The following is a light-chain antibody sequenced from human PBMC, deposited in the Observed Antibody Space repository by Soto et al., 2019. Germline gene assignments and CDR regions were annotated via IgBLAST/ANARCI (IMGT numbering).Light chain of an antibody. CDR2: EVS. CDR1: SSDVGGYDY. CDR3: SSYTGTSTLV. J-gene: IGLJ1*01. Sequence: QSVLTQPASVSGSPGQSITISCTGTSSDVGGYDYVSWYQQHPGKAPKLMIYEVSNRPSGVSDRFSGAKSGNTASLTTSGLQAEDEADYYCSSYTGTSTLVFGSGTKVTVL. V-gene: IGLV2-14*01.